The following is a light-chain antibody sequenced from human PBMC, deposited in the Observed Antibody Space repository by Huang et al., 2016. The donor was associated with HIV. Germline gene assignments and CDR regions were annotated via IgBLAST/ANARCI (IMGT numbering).Light chain of an antibody. CDR2: GAS. Sequence: ELVMTQSPATLSVSPVERVTLSCRASQSVGGHLPGYQQKPGQPPRLLIFGASTRATGIPVRFRGSGSGTEFTLTITSPQSEDFAVYYCQQYNDWPITFGPGTKVDIK. J-gene: IGKJ3*01. V-gene: IGKV3-15*01. CDR1: QSVGGH. CDR3: QQYNDWPIT.